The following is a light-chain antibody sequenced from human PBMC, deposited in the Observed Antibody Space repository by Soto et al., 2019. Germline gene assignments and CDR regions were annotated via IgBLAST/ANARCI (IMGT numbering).Light chain of an antibody. CDR1: SSDVGGYNH. Sequence: QSVLTQPASVSGSPGQSLTISCTGTSSDVGGYNHVSWYQQHPGKAPKLMIYDVSNRPSGVSNRFSGSKSGNTASLTISLLQAEDEADYYCSSYTSSSIPYVFGTGTKVTVL. CDR3: SSYTSSSIPYV. V-gene: IGLV2-14*01. J-gene: IGLJ1*01. CDR2: DVS.